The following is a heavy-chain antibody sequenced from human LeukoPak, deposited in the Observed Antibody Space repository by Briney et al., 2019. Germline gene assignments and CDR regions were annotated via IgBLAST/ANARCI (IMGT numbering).Heavy chain of an antibody. V-gene: IGHV3-66*01. CDR1: GLTVSSNY. J-gene: IGHJ3*01. D-gene: IGHD1-26*01. CDR3: ARDWAPSGRGYAFDL. Sequence: GGSLRLSCAASGLTVSSNYMSWVRQAPGKGLEWVSVIYSGGSTYYADSVKGRFTISRDNSKNTLYLQMNSVRAEDTAVYYCARDWAPSGRGYAFDLWGQGTMVTVS. CDR2: IYSGGST.